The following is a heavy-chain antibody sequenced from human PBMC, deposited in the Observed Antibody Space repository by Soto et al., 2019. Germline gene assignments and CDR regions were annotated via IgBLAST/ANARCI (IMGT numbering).Heavy chain of an antibody. CDR2: IYYSGST. CDR3: ARRFHRSYYFDY. D-gene: IGHD3-10*01. J-gene: IGHJ4*02. V-gene: IGHV4-39*01. Sequence: PSETLSLTCTVSGGSISSSSYYWGWIRQPPGKGLEWIGSIYYSGSTYYNPSLKSRVTISVDTSKNQFSLKLSSVTAADTAVYYCARRFHRSYYFDYWGQGTLVTVSS. CDR1: GGSISSSSYY.